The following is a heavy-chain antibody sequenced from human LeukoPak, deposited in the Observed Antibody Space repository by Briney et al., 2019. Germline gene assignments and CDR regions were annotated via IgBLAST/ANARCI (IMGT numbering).Heavy chain of an antibody. J-gene: IGHJ6*02. Sequence: GESLKISCKGSGYSFTSYWIGWVRQMPGKGLEWMGIIYPGDSDTRYSPSFQGQVTISADKSISTAYLQWSSLKASDTAMCYCARSSGYLGYYYYGMDVWGQGTLVTVSS. CDR3: ARSSGYLGYYYYGMDV. V-gene: IGHV5-51*01. CDR1: GYSFTSYW. CDR2: IYPGDSDT. D-gene: IGHD3-22*01.